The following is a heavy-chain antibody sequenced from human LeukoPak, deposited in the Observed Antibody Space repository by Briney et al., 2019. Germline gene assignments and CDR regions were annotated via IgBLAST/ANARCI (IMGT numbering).Heavy chain of an antibody. J-gene: IGHJ4*02. V-gene: IGHV3-30-3*01. CDR2: ISYDGSNK. CDR3: ARDGRSLRYYGSGSYPSDY. CDR1: GFTFSSYA. D-gene: IGHD3-10*01. Sequence: GGSLRLSCAASGFTFSSYAMHWVRQAPGKGLEWVAVISYDGSNKYYADSVKGRFTISRDNSKNTLYLQMNSLRAEDTAVYYCARDGRSLRYYGSGSYPSDYWGQRTLVTVSS.